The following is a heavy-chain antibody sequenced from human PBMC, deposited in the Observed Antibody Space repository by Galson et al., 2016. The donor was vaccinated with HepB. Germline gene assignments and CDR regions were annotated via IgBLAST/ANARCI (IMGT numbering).Heavy chain of an antibody. D-gene: IGHD2-15*01. CDR1: GFTFGKHA. V-gene: IGHV3-30*04. CDR2: ISNDGRNK. CDR3: AKDRGLHHWFFDL. Sequence: SLRLSCAASGFTFGKHAMHWVRQAPGKGLEWVVFISNDGRNKYYADPVKGRFTISRDNSKNTLYLQMNSLRAEDTAVYYCAKDRGLHHWFFDLWGRGTPVTVSS. J-gene: IGHJ2*01.